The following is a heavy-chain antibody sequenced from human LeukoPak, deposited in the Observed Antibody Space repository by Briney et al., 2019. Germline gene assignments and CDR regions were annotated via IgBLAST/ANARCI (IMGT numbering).Heavy chain of an antibody. CDR2: ICHSGSY. V-gene: IGHV4-38-2*01. J-gene: IGHJ4*02. CDR1: GYSISSGYY. CDR3: ARHVGYYDFWSGYYTGFDY. D-gene: IGHD3-3*01. Sequence: PSETLSLTCAASGYSISSGYYCGWIRQPPGKRLEGSGSICHSGSYYYNPSLKSRITITVDTSKNQFSLKLSSVTAADTAVYYCARHVGYYDFWSGYYTGFDYWGQGTLVTVSS.